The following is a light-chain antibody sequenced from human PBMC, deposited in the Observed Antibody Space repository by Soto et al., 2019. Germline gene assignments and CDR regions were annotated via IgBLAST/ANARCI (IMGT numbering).Light chain of an antibody. V-gene: IGLV2-23*02. Sequence: QSALTQPASVSGSPGQSITISCTGTSSDVGSYNLVSWYQQHPGKAPKLMIYEVSKRPSGVSNRFSGSKSGNTASLTISGPQAEDEADYYCCSYAGSSTPVIFGTGTKDTVL. CDR2: EVS. CDR1: SSDVGSYNL. CDR3: CSYAGSSTPVI. J-gene: IGLJ1*01.